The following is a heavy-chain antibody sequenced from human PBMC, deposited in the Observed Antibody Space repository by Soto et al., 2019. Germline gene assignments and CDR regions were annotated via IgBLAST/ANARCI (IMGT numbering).Heavy chain of an antibody. D-gene: IGHD3-16*01. CDR1: GYIFVNYG. CDR3: VMVDNYVTPTPQDV. V-gene: IGHV1-18*01. Sequence: QVQLVQSGDEVKKPGASVKVSCKASGYIFVNYGIAWVRQAPRQGLEWMGWISPYTGNTHSASKVQGRLTMTTDTSTSTAYMYLGRLTSVHTAVYYFVMVDNYVTPTPQDVWVQGTTVTVSS. CDR2: ISPYTGNT. J-gene: IGHJ6*02.